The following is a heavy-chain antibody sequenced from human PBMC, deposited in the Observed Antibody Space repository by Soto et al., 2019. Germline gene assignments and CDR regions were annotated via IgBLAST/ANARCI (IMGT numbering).Heavy chain of an antibody. Sequence: PSETLSLTCAVYGGSFGVDYCSWVRQPPGKGLGWIGEINRSGSISYNPSLESRVTISVDTSKSQFSLSLYSVTAADTAVYYCARRDDSSAYCFDPWSQGTLVTVSS. CDR2: INRSGSI. CDR1: GGSFGVDY. D-gene: IGHD3-22*01. CDR3: ARRDDSSAYCFDP. V-gene: IGHV4-34*01. J-gene: IGHJ5*02.